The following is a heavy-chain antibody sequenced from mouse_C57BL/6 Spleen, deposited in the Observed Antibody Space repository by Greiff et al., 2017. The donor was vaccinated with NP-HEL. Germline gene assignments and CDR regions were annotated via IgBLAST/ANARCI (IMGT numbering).Heavy chain of an antibody. CDR3: ERRGYDYAWFAY. CDR2: ISNGGGST. CDR1: GFTFSDYY. D-gene: IGHD2-4*01. J-gene: IGHJ3*01. Sequence: EVMLVESGGGLVQPGGSLKLSCAASGFTFSDYYMYWVRQTPEKRLEWVAYISNGGGSTYYPDTVKGRFTFSRDNAKNTLYMQMSRVKSEDTAMYYCERRGYDYAWFAYWGQGTLVTVSA. V-gene: IGHV5-12*01.